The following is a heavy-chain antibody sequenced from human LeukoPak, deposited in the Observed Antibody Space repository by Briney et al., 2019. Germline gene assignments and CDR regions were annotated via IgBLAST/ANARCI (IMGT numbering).Heavy chain of an antibody. CDR2: IKSKTDGGTT. V-gene: IGHV3-15*01. D-gene: IGHD5-18*01. Sequence: GGSLRLSCAASGLTFSNAWMSWVRQAPGKGLEWVGRIKSKTDGGTTDYAAPVKGRFTISRDDSKNTLYLHMNSLKTEDTAVYYCTRGAFFDTFDYWGQGTLVTVSS. CDR3: TRGAFFDTFDY. CDR1: GLTFSNAW. J-gene: IGHJ4*02.